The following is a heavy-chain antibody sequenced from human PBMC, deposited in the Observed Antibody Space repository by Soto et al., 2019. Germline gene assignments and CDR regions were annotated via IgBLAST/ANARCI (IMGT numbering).Heavy chain of an antibody. CDR2: ISWNSGSI. Sequence: EVQLVESGGGLVQPGRSLRLSCAASGFTFDDYAMQWDRQAPGKGLEWVSGISWNSGSIGYADSVKGRFTISRDNAKNSLYLQMNSLRAEDTALYYCAKDSENTIFRRSGPFDIWGQGTMVTVSS. CDR3: AKDSENTIFRRSGPFDI. J-gene: IGHJ3*02. CDR1: GFTFDDYA. V-gene: IGHV3-9*01. D-gene: IGHD3-9*01.